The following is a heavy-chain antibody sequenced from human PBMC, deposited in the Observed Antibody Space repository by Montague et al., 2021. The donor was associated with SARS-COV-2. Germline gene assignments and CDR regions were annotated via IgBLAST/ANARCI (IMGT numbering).Heavy chain of an antibody. CDR1: AGSVNSGTYY. J-gene: IGHJ4*02. Sequence: TLSLTCSVSAGSVNSGTYYWNWIRQPPGKGLEWIGYVYYNGDIKHNPSLKSRVSLSLDTSMNQFSLQLNSLTAADTAVYYCARGASLAGRFDYWGQGILITVSS. V-gene: IGHV4-61*01. CDR2: VYYNGDI. CDR3: ARGASLAGRFDY. D-gene: IGHD6-19*01.